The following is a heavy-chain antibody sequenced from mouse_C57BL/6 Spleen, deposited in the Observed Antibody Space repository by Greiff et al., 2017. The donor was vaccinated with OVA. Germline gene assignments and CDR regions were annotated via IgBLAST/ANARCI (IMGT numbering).Heavy chain of an antibody. CDR3: ARDWEDWYFDV. J-gene: IGHJ1*03. Sequence: VKLQQSGAELVRPGTSVKVSCKASGYAFTNYLIEWVKQRPGQGLEWIGVINPGSGGTNYNEKFKGKATLTADKSSSTAYMQLSSLTSEDYAVYFCARDWEDWYFDVWGTGTTVTVSS. V-gene: IGHV1-54*01. D-gene: IGHD4-1*01. CDR2: INPGSGGT. CDR1: GYAFTNYL.